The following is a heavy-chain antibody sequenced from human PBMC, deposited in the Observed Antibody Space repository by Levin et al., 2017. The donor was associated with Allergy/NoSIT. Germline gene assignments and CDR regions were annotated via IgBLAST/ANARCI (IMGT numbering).Heavy chain of an antibody. D-gene: IGHD3-3*01. Sequence: QSGGSLRLSCVASGFIFGNYDMGWVRQAPGRGLEWVSTVSGSGKAAVYGDSVRGRFIISRDNSKNTVYLHCNSLRDEDTAIYYCAKYGEKSGVAPFYLDYWGQGTLLTVSS. CDR1: GFIFGNYD. V-gene: IGHV3-23*01. J-gene: IGHJ4*02. CDR3: AKYGEKSGVAPFYLDY. CDR2: VSGSGKAA.